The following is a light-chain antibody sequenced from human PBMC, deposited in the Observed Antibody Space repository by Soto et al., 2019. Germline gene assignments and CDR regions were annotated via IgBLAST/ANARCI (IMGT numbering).Light chain of an antibody. Sequence: QSALTQPASVSGSPGQSITISCTGTSSNVGGYNYVSWYQQHPGKAPKLIIYEVTHRPSGVSSRFYGSRSGNTASLTISGLQAEDDDDYCKSPSTRNTLGVGGGTK. CDR2: EVT. V-gene: IGLV2-14*01. CDR1: SSNVGGYNY. CDR3: KSPSTRNTLG. J-gene: IGLJ2*01.